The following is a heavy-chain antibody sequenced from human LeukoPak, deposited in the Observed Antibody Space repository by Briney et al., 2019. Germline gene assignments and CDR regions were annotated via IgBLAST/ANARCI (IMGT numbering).Heavy chain of an antibody. D-gene: IGHD1-26*01. Sequence: SETLSLTCTVSGGSISSYYRSWIRQPPGKGLEWIGYIYYSGSTNYNPSLKSRVTISVDTSKNQFSLKLSSVTAADTAVYYCARLADSGSFAFDIWGQGTMVTVSS. V-gene: IGHV4-59*08. CDR3: ARLADSGSFAFDI. J-gene: IGHJ3*02. CDR1: GGSISSYY. CDR2: IYYSGST.